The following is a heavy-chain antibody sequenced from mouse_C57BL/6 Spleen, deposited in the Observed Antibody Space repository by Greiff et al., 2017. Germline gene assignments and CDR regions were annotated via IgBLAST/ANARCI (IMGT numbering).Heavy chain of an antibody. CDR1: GYTFTSYW. J-gene: IGHJ2*01. CDR3: ARTGIITTVVATKGYYFDY. V-gene: IGHV1-59*01. D-gene: IGHD1-1*01. CDR2: IDPSDSYT. Sequence: QVQLQQPGAELVRPGTSVKLSCKASGYTFTSYWMHWVKQRPGQGLEWIGVIDPSDSYTNYNQKFKGKATLTVDTSSSTAYMQLSSLTSEDSAVYDCARTGIITTVVATKGYYFDYWGQGTTLTVSS.